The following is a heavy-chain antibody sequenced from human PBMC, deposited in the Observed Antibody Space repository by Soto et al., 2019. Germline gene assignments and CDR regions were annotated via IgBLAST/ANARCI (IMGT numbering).Heavy chain of an antibody. CDR1: GFTFSSYG. CDR3: ARGWYYYGMDV. J-gene: IGHJ6*02. D-gene: IGHD2-15*01. CDR2: IWYDGSNK. V-gene: IGHV3-33*01. Sequence: QVQLVESGGGVVQPGRSLRLSCAASGFTFSSYGMHWVRQAPGKGLEWVAVIWYDGSNKYYADSVKGRFTISRDNSKNTLYLQMNSLRAEDTAVYYCARGWYYYGMDVWGQGTTVIVCS.